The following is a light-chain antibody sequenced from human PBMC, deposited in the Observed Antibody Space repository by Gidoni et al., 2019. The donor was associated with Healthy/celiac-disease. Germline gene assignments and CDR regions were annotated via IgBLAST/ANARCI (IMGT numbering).Light chain of an antibody. Sequence: QLVLTQSTSDSASLGASVKLTCTLSSGHSSYAIAWHQQQPETGPRYLMKLNSDGSHSKGDGIPDRFSGSSSGAERYLTISSLQSEDEADYYCQTWCTGSWVFGGGTKLTVL. J-gene: IGLJ3*02. V-gene: IGLV4-69*01. CDR3: QTWCTGSWV. CDR2: LNSDGSH. CDR1: SGHSSYA.